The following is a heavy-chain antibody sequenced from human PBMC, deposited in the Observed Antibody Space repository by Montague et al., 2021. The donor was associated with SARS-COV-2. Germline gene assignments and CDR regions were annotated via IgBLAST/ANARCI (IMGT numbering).Heavy chain of an antibody. Sequence: SRRLSFSASGYTFSHYGIHWVRQPPGKGLEWVAFISYDGRNKYYADSVTGRFTISRDDSNNTLFLQMNSLKTEDTAVYYCAKDQGYFDWPLPQDGMDAWGQGTTAIVSS. D-gene: IGHD3-9*01. J-gene: IGHJ6*02. V-gene: IGHV3-30*04. CDR1: GYTFSHYG. CDR2: ISYDGRNK. CDR3: AKDQGYFDWPLPQDGMDA.